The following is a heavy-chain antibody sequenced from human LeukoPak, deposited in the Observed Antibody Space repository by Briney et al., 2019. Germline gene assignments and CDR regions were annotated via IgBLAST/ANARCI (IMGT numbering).Heavy chain of an antibody. CDR3: AKPRPSYSSSWYDH. CDR2: ISGSGGST. D-gene: IGHD6-13*01. Sequence: GGSLRLSCAASGFTFTSYAMSWVRQARGKGLEWVSAISGSGGSTYYADSVKGRFTISRDNSKNTLYPQMNSLRAEDTAVYYCAKPRPSYSSSWYDHWGQGTLVTVSS. J-gene: IGHJ5*02. V-gene: IGHV3-23*01. CDR1: GFTFTSYA.